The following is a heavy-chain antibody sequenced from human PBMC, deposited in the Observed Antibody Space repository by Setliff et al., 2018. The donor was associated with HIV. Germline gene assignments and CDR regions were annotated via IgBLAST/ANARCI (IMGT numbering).Heavy chain of an antibody. V-gene: IGHV1-2*02. Sequence: ASVKVSCKASGYTFTGHYLHWVRQAPGQGLEWLGWVNPNSGDAIYAQNFQGRVTMTRDTSINAAYMELRGLRSDDTAVYYCARNFGLSPSGKYYYYYGMDIWGQGTSVTVS. CDR2: VNPNSGDA. D-gene: IGHD3-10*01. J-gene: IGHJ6*02. CDR3: ARNFGLSPSGKYYYYYGMDI. CDR1: GYTFTGHY.